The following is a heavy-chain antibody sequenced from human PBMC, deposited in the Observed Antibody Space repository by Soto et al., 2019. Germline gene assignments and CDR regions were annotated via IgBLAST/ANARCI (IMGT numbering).Heavy chain of an antibody. Sequence: XGTLSLTCTVSGGSVSSYYWSWIRQPSGKGLEWIGRIYTSGSTNYNPSLKSRVTMSVDTSKNQFSLKLSSVTAADTAVYYCARDNPGITMVRGTARTNWFDPWGQGTLVTVSS. CDR1: GGSVSSYY. J-gene: IGHJ5*02. D-gene: IGHD3-10*01. V-gene: IGHV4-4*07. CDR2: IYTSGST. CDR3: ARDNPGITMVRGTARTNWFDP.